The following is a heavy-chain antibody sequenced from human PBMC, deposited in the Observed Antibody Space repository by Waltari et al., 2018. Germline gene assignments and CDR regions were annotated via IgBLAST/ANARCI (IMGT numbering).Heavy chain of an antibody. V-gene: IGHV3-11*01. CDR3: ARAGAMDV. CDR1: GVTFSEYY. Sequence: QVQLVESGGGLVKPGGSLRLSCEASGVTFSEYYRNWIRQTPGKGLECVSYISSGAGRITSYADSVKGRFTISRDNTRNSLYLQMNSLRAEDTAVYYCARAGAMDVWGQGTTVTVSS. CDR2: ISSGAGRIT. J-gene: IGHJ6*02.